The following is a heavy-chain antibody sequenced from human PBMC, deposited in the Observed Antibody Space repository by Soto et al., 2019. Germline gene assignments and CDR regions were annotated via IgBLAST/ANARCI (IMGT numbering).Heavy chain of an antibody. CDR3: ARTVTARTDDY. V-gene: IGHV3-7*01. Sequence: EVQLVESGGGLVLPGGSLRLSCAASGFTFSSYYMSWIRQTPGKGLEWVGNIKPDGSDPYYVDSVRGRFTISRDNADNSLFLQMNSLRAEDTAVYYCARTVTARTDDYWGQGTLVTVSS. CDR1: GFTFSSYY. J-gene: IGHJ4*02. D-gene: IGHD2-21*02. CDR2: IKPDGSDP.